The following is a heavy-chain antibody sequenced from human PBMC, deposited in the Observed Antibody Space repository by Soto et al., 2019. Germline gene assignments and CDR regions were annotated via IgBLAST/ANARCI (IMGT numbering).Heavy chain of an antibody. J-gene: IGHJ3*02. CDR1: GFTFSSYA. V-gene: IGHV3-23*01. D-gene: IGHD1-26*01. Sequence: PGGSLRLSCAASGFTFSSYAMSWVRQAPGKGLEWVSAISGSGGSTYYADSVKGRFTISRDNSKNTLYLQMNSLRAEDTAVYYCAKVLGGLGWELSVFDIWAKGQWSPSPQ. CDR3: AKVLGGLGWELSVFDI. CDR2: ISGSGGST.